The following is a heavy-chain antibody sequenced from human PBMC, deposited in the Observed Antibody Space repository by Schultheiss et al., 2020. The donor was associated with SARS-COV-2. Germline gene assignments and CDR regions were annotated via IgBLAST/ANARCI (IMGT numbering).Heavy chain of an antibody. Sequence: ASVKVSCKASGYTFTSYYMHWVRQAPGLGLEWMGWISVFNGNTNYAQMFLDRVIMTTDTSTSTAFMELRSLRSDDTAVYYCARDVGYRNGDYYYALDVWGQGTTVTVSS. CDR1: GYTFTSYY. V-gene: IGHV1-18*04. D-gene: IGHD5-18*01. CDR2: ISVFNGNT. CDR3: ARDVGYRNGDYYYALDV. J-gene: IGHJ6*02.